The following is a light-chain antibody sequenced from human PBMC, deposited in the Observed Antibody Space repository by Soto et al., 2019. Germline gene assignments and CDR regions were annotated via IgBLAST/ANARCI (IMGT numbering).Light chain of an antibody. V-gene: IGKV1-33*01. Sequence: DIQMTQSPSSLSASVGDRVTITCQASQDISTYLNWYQQKPGKAPKLLIYDASKLETGVPSKFSGRGSGTEFTRTISSLQPEDIATYYCQQYDNLFTFGPGTKVNIK. CDR3: QQYDNLFT. J-gene: IGKJ3*01. CDR2: DAS. CDR1: QDISTY.